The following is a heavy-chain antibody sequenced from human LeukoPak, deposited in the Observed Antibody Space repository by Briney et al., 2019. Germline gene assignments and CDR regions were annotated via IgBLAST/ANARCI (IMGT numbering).Heavy chain of an antibody. J-gene: IGHJ3*02. CDR3: ASFGGNRNDAFDI. D-gene: IGHD4-23*01. V-gene: IGHV4-4*07. Sequence: SQTLSLTCTVSGGSISSYYWSWIRQPAGKGLEWIGRIYTSGSTNYNPSLKSRVTISVDTSKNQFSLKLSSVTAADTAVYYCASFGGNRNDAFDIWGQGTMVTVSS. CDR1: GGSISSYY. CDR2: IYTSGST.